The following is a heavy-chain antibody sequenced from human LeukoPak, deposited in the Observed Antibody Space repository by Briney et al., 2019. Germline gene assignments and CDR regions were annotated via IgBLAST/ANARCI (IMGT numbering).Heavy chain of an antibody. CDR3: SRHRGYSSGWHDY. J-gene: IGHJ4*02. CDR1: GGSIRSDY. CDR2: IYYNGIT. V-gene: IGHV4-59*08. Sequence: PSETLSLTCTVSGGSIRSDYWSWIRQPPEKGLEWIGYIYYNGITSCNPSLKSRVTISVDTSQNQFSLKLSSWTAADSPAFYCSRHRGYSSGWHDYWGQGTLVTVSS. D-gene: IGHD6-19*01.